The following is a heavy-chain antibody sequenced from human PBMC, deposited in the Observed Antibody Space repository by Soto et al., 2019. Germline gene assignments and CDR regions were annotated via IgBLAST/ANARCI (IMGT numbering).Heavy chain of an antibody. CDR1: AGSISTGGYY. CDR2: IYYSGNP. Sequence: QVQLQESGPGLVKPSQTLSLTCTVSAGSISTGGYYLSWIRQHPGKGLEWIGYIYYSGNPYYNPSRKSRVTISVDTSKNQFSLKLTSVTAAVTAVYYCARSVLPWGQGTLVTVSS. J-gene: IGHJ5*02. V-gene: IGHV4-31*03. CDR3: ARSVLP.